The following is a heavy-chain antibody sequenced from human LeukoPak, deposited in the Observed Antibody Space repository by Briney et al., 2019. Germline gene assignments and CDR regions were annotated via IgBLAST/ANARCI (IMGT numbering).Heavy chain of an antibody. Sequence: GGSLRLSCAASGFTFSSYWMSWVRQAPEKGLEWVANIKQDGSEKYCVDSVKGRFTISRDNAKNSLYLQMNSLRAEDTAVYYCAREATVTIYSFDYWGQGTLVTVSS. V-gene: IGHV3-7*01. CDR2: IKQDGSEK. J-gene: IGHJ4*02. CDR3: AREATVTIYSFDY. D-gene: IGHD4-17*01. CDR1: GFTFSSYW.